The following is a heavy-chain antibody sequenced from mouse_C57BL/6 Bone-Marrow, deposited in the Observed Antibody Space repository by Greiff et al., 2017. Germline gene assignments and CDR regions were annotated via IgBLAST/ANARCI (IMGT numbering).Heavy chain of an antibody. CDR3: ARNFITTVVAKGY. V-gene: IGHV1-53*01. CDR1: GYTFTSYW. Sequence: QVQLQQSGTELVKPGASVKLSCKASGYTFTSYWMHWVKQRPGQGLEWIGNINPSNGGTNYNEKFKSKATLTVDKSSSTAYMQLSSLTSEDSAVYYCARNFITTVVAKGYWGQGTTLTVSS. J-gene: IGHJ2*01. D-gene: IGHD1-1*01. CDR2: INPSNGGT.